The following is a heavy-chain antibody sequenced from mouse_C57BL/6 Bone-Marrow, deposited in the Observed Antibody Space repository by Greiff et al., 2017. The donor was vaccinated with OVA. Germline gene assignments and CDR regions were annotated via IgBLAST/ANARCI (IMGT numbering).Heavy chain of an antibody. CDR3: TRDYYGSSYWYFYV. D-gene: IGHD1-1*01. V-gene: IGHV5-9-1*02. CDR1: GFTFSSYA. J-gene: IGHJ1*03. CDR2: ISSGGDYI. Sequence: EVQGVESGEGLVKPGGSLKLSCAASGFTFSSYAMSWVRQTPEKRLEWVAYISSGGDYIYYADTVKGRFTISRDNARNTLYLQMSSLKSEDTAMYYCTRDYYGSSYWYFYVWGTGTTVTVSS.